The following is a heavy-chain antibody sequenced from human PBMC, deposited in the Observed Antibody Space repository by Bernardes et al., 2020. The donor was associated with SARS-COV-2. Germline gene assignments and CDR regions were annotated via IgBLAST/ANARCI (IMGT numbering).Heavy chain of an antibody. J-gene: IGHJ6*02. CDR2: INPNSGGT. V-gene: IGHV1-2*04. CDR3: AREISSSWGDYYYGMDV. D-gene: IGHD6-13*01. Sequence: ASVKVSCKASGYTFTGYYMHWVRQAPGQGLEWMGWINPNSGGTNYAQKFQGWVTMTRDTSISTAYMELSRLRSDDTAVYYCAREISSSWGDYYYGMDVWGQGTTVTVSS. CDR1: GYTFTGYY.